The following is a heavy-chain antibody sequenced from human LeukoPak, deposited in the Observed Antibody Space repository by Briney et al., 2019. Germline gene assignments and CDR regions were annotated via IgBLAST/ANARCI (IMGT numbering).Heavy chain of an antibody. CDR1: GGSISSSSYY. CDR3: ARGRETSSWYGGVAPSFSDY. CDR2: IYYSGST. J-gene: IGHJ4*02. D-gene: IGHD6-13*01. Sequence: SETLSLTCTVSGGSISSSSYYWGWIRQPPGKGLEWIGSIYYSGSTYYNPSLKSRVTISVDTSKNQFSLKLSSVTAADTAVYYCARGRETSSWYGGVAPSFSDYWGQGTLVAVSS. V-gene: IGHV4-39*07.